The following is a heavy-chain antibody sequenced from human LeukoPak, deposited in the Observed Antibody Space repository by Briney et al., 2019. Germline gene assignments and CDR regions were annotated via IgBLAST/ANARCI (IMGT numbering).Heavy chain of an antibody. CDR2: ISAYNGNT. CDR1: GYTFTSYG. Sequence: ASVKVSCKASGYTFTSYGISWFRQPLDQGFDGLGWISAYNGNTNYAQKLQGRVTTTTDTSTSTAYMELRSLRSDDTAVYYCARARRIVASYFDYWGQGTLVTVSS. V-gene: IGHV1-18*01. CDR3: ARARRIVASYFDY. D-gene: IGHD5-12*01. J-gene: IGHJ4*02.